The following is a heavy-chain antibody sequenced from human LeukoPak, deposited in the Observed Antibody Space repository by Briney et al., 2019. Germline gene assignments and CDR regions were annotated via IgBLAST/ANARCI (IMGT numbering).Heavy chain of an antibody. J-gene: IGHJ4*02. CDR1: GYTLTELS. CDR3: ATVPYTSLTNYYDSSGYFY. V-gene: IGHV1-24*01. Sequence: GASVKVSCKVSGYTLTELSMHWVQQAPGKGLEWMGGFDPEDGETIYAQKFQGRVTMTEDTSTDTAYMELSSLRSEDTAVYYCATVPYTSLTNYYDSSGYFYWGQGTLVTVSS. CDR2: FDPEDGET. D-gene: IGHD3-22*01.